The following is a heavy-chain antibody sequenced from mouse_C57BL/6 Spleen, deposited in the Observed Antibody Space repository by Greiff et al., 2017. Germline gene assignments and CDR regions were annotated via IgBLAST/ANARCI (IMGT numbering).Heavy chain of an antibody. CDR2: IDPENGDT. D-gene: IGHD2-12*01. V-gene: IGHV14-4*01. CDR1: GFNITDDY. CDR3: TYEFAY. J-gene: IGHJ3*01. Sequence: VHLKQSGAELVRPGASVTLSCTASGFNITDDYMHWVKQRPGQGLEWIGLIDPENGDTESASKFQGKATITADTSSNTAYLQLSSVKSEDTDVYYCTYEFAYWGQGTLVTVSA.